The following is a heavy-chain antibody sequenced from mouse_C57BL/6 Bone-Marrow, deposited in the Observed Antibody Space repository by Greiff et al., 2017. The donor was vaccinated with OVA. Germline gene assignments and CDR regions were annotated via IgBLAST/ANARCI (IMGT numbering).Heavy chain of an antibody. CDR1: GYTFTSYW. CDR3: ARGLGNYDADFDY. CDR2: IDPSDSYT. Sequence: VQLQQPGAELVRPGTSVKLSCKASGYTFTSYWMHWVKQRPGQGLEWIGVIDPSDSYTNYNQKFKGKATLTVDTSSSTAYMQLSSLTSEDSAVYYCARGLGNYDADFDYWGQGTTLTVSS. V-gene: IGHV1-59*01. J-gene: IGHJ2*01. D-gene: IGHD2-4*01.